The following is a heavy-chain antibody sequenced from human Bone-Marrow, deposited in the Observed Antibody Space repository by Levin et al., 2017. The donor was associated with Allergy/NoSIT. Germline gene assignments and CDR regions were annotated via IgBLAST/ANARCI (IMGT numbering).Heavy chain of an antibody. V-gene: IGHV3-74*01. CDR2: INSDGSST. J-gene: IGHJ4*02. D-gene: IGHD6-19*01. Sequence: ASVKVSCAASGFTFSSYWMHWVRQAPGKGLVWVSRINSDGSSTSYADSVKGRFTISRDNAKNTLYLQMNSLRAEDTAVYYCAREVADAYYFDYWGQGTLVTVSS. CDR3: AREVADAYYFDY. CDR1: GFTFSSYW.